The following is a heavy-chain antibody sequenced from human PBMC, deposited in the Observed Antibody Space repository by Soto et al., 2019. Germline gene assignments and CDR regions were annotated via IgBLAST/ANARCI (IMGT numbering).Heavy chain of an antibody. CDR3: TTARYCSRDACPAAE. J-gene: IGHJ4*02. Sequence: EVQLLESGGGLVQPGGSLRLSCAASGFPFSATGMLWVRQPPGGGLEWVSAIGSNPTNTKYTDSVKGSFTISRDNSKSTVFLQRTNLRAEYTALYYCTTARYCSRDACPAAEWGQGTLITVSS. CDR1: GFPFSATG. CDR2: IGSNPTNT. V-gene: IGHV3-23*05. D-gene: IGHD2-2*01.